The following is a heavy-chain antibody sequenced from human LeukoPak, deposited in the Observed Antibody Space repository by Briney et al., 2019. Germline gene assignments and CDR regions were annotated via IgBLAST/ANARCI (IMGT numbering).Heavy chain of an antibody. D-gene: IGHD3-10*01. J-gene: IGHJ4*02. V-gene: IGHV1-18*01. CDR1: GYTFTSYG. CDR3: ARLGGYYGSGRYPDY. CDR2: ISAYNGNT. Sequence: ASVKVSCKASGYTFTSYGISWVRQAPGQGLEWMGWISAYNGNTNYAQKLQGRATMTTDTSTSTAYMELRSLRSDDTAVYYCARLGGYYGSGRYPDYWGQGTLVTVSS.